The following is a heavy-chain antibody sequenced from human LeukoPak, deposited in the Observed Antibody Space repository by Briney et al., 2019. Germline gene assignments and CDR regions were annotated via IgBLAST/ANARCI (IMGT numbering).Heavy chain of an antibody. Sequence: EASVKVSSKASGYTFISYGINWVRQAPGQGLEWMAYISPHKDRSHYAQNFQGRVAMTTDTSTTTAYMELSSLRSDDTAIYYCARVRGAGYMDVWGNGTTVIISS. CDR1: GYTFISYG. CDR3: ARVRGAGYMDV. J-gene: IGHJ6*03. V-gene: IGHV1-18*04. CDR2: ISPHKDRS. D-gene: IGHD3-16*01.